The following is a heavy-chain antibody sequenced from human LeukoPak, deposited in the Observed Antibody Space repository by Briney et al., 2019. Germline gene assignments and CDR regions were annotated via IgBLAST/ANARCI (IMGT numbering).Heavy chain of an antibody. D-gene: IGHD3-10*01. J-gene: IGHJ3*02. Sequence: GGSLRLSCAASGFTVSTNYMSWVRQAPGKGLEWVSVIYTGGSTQYADSVMGRLTISRDTSKNTLYLQMNSLRDEDTAIYHCTRGPLVRYGFDIWGQGTMVTVSS. V-gene: IGHV3-53*01. CDR2: IYTGGST. CDR1: GFTVSTNY. CDR3: TRGPLVRYGFDI.